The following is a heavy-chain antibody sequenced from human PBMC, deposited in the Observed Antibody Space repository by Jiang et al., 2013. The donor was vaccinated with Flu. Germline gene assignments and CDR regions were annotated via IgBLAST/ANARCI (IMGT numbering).Heavy chain of an antibody. CDR1: GFTFSSYW. Sequence: SGGGLVQPGGSLRLSCAASGFTFSSYWMSWVRQAPGKGLEWVANIKQDGSEKYYVDSVKGRFTISRDNAKNSLYLQMNSLRAEDTAVYYCARVERRYYGSGTPHYWGQGTLVTVSS. CDR2: IKQDGSEK. J-gene: IGHJ4*02. V-gene: IGHV3-7*03. CDR3: ARVERRYYGSGTPHY. D-gene: IGHD3-10*01.